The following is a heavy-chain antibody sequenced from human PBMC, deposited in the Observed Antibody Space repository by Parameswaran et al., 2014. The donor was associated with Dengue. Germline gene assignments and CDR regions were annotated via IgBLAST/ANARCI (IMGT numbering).Heavy chain of an antibody. CDR3: ARGVGYCSRFTCDAKFNWFDP. Sequence: WVRQAPGQGLEWVGWINPNTSATHSAQKFQGRVTLTRDTSISTAYMELTSLKSDDTAVYYCARGVGYCSRFTCDAKFNWFDPWGQGTLVTVSS. D-gene: IGHD2-15*01. CDR2: INPNTSAT. J-gene: IGHJ5*02. V-gene: IGHV1-2*02.